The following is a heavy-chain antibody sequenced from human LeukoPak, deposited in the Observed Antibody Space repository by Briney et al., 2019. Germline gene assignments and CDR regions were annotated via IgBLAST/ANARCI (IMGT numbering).Heavy chain of an antibody. Sequence: ASQTLSLTCTVSGGSISSGSYYWSWIRQPAGKGLEWIGRIYTSGSTNYNPSLKSRVTISVDTSKNQFSLKLSSVTAADTAVYYCASGRQQLAHYGMDVWGQGTTVTVSS. CDR1: GGSISSGSYY. CDR3: ASGRQQLAHYGMDV. CDR2: IYTSGST. J-gene: IGHJ6*02. D-gene: IGHD6-13*01. V-gene: IGHV4-61*02.